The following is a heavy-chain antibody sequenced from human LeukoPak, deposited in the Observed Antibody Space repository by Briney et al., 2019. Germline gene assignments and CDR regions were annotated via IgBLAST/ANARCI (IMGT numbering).Heavy chain of an antibody. Sequence: GASVKVSCKASGYTFTSYDINWVRQAPGQGLEWMGWMNPNSGNTGYAQKFQGRVTMTRNTSISTAYMDLSSLRSEDTAVYYCAREGYDSSGPSDYWGQGTLVTVSS. CDR1: GYTFTSYD. CDR2: MNPNSGNT. J-gene: IGHJ4*02. D-gene: IGHD3-22*01. CDR3: AREGYDSSGPSDY. V-gene: IGHV1-8*01.